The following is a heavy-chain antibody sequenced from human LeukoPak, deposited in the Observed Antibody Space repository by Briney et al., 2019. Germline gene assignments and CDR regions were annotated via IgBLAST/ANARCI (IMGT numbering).Heavy chain of an antibody. CDR3: ARGRTDFWSGYVFDY. Sequence: SETLSLTCTVSGGSISSYYWSWIRQPPGKGLEWIGYIYYSGSTYYNPSLKSRVTISVDTSKNQFSLKLSSVTAADTAVYYCARGRTDFWSGYVFDYWGQGTLVTVSS. CDR1: GGSISSYY. D-gene: IGHD3-3*01. CDR2: IYYSGST. J-gene: IGHJ4*02. V-gene: IGHV4-59*08.